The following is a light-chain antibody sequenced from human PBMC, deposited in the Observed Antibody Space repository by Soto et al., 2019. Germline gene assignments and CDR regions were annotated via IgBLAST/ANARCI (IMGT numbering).Light chain of an antibody. Sequence: DIQMTQSPSTLSASVGDRVTITCRASQSITSWLAWYQQKPGKAPKLLIYDASSLENGVPSRFSGSGSRTVFTLTISSLQPDDYATYYCQQYNRYWTFGQGTKVEVK. CDR1: QSITSW. CDR2: DAS. V-gene: IGKV1-5*01. J-gene: IGKJ1*01. CDR3: QQYNRYWT.